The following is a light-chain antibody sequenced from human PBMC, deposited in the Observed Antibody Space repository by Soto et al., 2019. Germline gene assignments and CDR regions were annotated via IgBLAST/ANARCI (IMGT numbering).Light chain of an antibody. CDR3: QQHSNWPPYT. CDR1: KSVSIS. J-gene: IGKJ2*01. CDR2: GAS. Sequence: ETVLTPSPGTLSVSPGARATVSCRASKSVSISLAWYQQKPGPAPRLLIYGASTRATGVPARFSGSGSGTEFTLTICSLQSEDFAVYYCQQHSNWPPYTFGQGTKVDNK. V-gene: IGKV3-15*01.